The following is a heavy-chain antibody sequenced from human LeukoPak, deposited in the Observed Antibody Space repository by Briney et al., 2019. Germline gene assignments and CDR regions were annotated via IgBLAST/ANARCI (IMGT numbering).Heavy chain of an antibody. Sequence: GGSLRLSCAASGFSFGSIGMHRVRQAPGKGLEWVAFIRYDGSTRYYADSVKGRFIISRDISENTLYLQMNSLRTEDTAMYYCAKDGPASGLSYFDYWGQGTLVTVSS. CDR1: GFSFGSIG. CDR3: AKDGPASGLSYFDY. J-gene: IGHJ4*02. D-gene: IGHD2-2*01. V-gene: IGHV3-30*02. CDR2: IRYDGSTR.